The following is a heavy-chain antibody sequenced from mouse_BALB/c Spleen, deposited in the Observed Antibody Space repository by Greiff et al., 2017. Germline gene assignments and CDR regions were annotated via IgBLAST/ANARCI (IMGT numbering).Heavy chain of an antibody. J-gene: IGHJ1*01. CDR1: GYSITSGYY. CDR3: ARRSYGSSIYFDV. Sequence: EVQVVESGPGLVKPSQSLSLTCSVTGYSITSGYYWNWIRQFPGNKLEWMGYISYDGSNNYNPSLKNRISITRDTSKNQFFLKLNSVTTEDTATYYCARRSYGSSIYFDVWGAGTTVTVSS. CDR2: ISYDGSN. V-gene: IGHV3-6*02. D-gene: IGHD1-1*01.